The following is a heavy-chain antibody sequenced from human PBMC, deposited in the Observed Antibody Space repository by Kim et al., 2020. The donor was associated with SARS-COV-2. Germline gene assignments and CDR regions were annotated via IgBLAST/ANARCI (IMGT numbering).Heavy chain of an antibody. J-gene: IGHJ6*02. CDR1: GFTVSSNY. D-gene: IGHD3-3*01. V-gene: IGHV3-53*01. Sequence: GGSLRLSCAASGFTVSSNYMSWVRQAPGKGLEWVSVIYSGGSTYYADSVKGRFTISRDNSKNTLYLQMNSLGAEDTAVYYCASESTMYYDFWSGYLSGQYYYYGMDVWGQGTTVTVSS. CDR2: IYSGGST. CDR3: ASESTMYYDFWSGYLSGQYYYYGMDV.